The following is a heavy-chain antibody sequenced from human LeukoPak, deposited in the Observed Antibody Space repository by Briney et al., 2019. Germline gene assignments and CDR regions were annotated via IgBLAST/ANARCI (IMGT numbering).Heavy chain of an antibody. CDR3: AKDIVVVPAAYSFDY. J-gene: IGHJ4*02. D-gene: IGHD2-2*01. CDR1: GFTFSSYA. V-gene: IGHV3-23*01. CDR2: ISGSGGST. Sequence: TGGSLRLSCAASGFTFSSYAMSWVRQAPGKGLEWVSAISGSGGSTYYADSVKGRFTISRDNSKNTLYLQMNSLRAEDTAVYYCAKDIVVVPAAYSFDYWGQGTLVTVSS.